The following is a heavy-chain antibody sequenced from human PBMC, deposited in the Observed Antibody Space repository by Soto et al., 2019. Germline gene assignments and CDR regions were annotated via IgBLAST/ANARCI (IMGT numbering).Heavy chain of an antibody. Sequence: EVQLLESGGGLVQPGGSLRLSCAASGFTFSSYAMSWVRQAPGKGLEWVSAISGSGGSTYYADSVKGRFTISRDNSKNTLYLQMNSLRAEDTPVYYCAKDAPPMTTVTTGIWGFDYWGQGTLVTVSS. J-gene: IGHJ4*02. CDR3: AKDAPPMTTVTTGIWGFDY. CDR2: ISGSGGST. V-gene: IGHV3-23*01. CDR1: GFTFSSYA. D-gene: IGHD4-17*01.